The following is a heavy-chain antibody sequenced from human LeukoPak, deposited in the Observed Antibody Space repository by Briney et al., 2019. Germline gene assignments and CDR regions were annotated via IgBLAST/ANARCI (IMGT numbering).Heavy chain of an antibody. V-gene: IGHV1-18*01. D-gene: IGHD6-19*01. CDR2: ISAYNGNT. CDR3: ATDLLSIAVAVV. J-gene: IGHJ4*02. CDR1: GGTFSSYA. Sequence: ASVKVSCKASGGTFSSYAFNWVRQAPGQGLEWMGWISAYNGNTNYAQKLQGRVTMTTDTSTSTAYMELRSLRSDDTAVYYCATDLLSIAVAVVWGQGTLVTVSS.